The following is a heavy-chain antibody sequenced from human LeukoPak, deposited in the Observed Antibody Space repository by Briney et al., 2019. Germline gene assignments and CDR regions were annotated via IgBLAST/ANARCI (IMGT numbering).Heavy chain of an antibody. CDR2: IKQDGSEK. CDR3: ARAGDYYYDSSGYYPTRYYFDY. V-gene: IGHV3-7*01. CDR1: GFTFSSYR. Sequence: GGSLRLSCAASGFTFSSYRMSWVRQAPGKGLEWVANIKQDGSEKYYVDSVKGRFTISRDNAKNSLYLQMNSLRAEDTAVYYCARAGDYYYDSSGYYPTRYYFDYWGQGTLVTVSS. J-gene: IGHJ4*02. D-gene: IGHD3-22*01.